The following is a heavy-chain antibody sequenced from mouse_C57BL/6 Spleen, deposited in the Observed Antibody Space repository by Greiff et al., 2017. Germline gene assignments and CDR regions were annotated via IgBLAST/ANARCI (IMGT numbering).Heavy chain of an antibody. V-gene: IGHV1-42*01. J-gene: IGHJ2*01. CDR3: ARNPYYFDY. CDR1: GYSFTGYY. CDR2: INPSTGGT. Sequence: VQLQQSGPELVKPGASVMISCKASGYSFTGYYMNWVKQSPEKSLEWIGEINPSTGGTTYNQKFKAKATLTVDKSSSTAYMQLKSLTSEDSAVYYCARNPYYFDYWGQGTTLTVSS.